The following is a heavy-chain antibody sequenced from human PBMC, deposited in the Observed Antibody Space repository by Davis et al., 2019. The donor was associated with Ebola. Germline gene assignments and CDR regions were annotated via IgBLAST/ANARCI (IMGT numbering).Heavy chain of an antibody. V-gene: IGHV1-58*02. CDR1: GFTFSSSA. Sequence: AASVKVSCKASGFTFSSSAMQWVRQARGQRLEWIGWIVVGSGNTNYAQKFQGRVTITRDMSTSTSYLDLSNLRSDDTAVYYCATVRYDLGQAYWGQGTLVTVSS. CDR3: ATVRYDLGQAY. J-gene: IGHJ4*02. D-gene: IGHD3-10*02. CDR2: IVVGSGNT.